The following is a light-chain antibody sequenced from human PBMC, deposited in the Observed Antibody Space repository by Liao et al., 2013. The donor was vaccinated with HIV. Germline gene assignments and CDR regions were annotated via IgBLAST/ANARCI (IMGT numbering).Light chain of an antibody. CDR1: RLGNKW. J-gene: IGLJ2*01. CDR2: DDM. Sequence: SYELTQPPSVSVSPGQTANITCSGQRLGNKWTSWYQQRPGQSPILVIYDDMKRPSGIPERFSGSYSGDTATLTISGTQAMDEGDYYCQTWDVGTGDVLFGGGTELTVI. CDR3: QTWDVGTGDVL. V-gene: IGLV3-1*01.